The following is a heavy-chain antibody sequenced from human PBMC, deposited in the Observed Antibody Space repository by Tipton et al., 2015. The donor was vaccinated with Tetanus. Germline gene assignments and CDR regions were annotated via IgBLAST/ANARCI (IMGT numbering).Heavy chain of an antibody. V-gene: IGHV3-21*01. J-gene: IGHJ4*02. CDR2: ISSTSTYI. CDR3: ASGGSLDY. D-gene: IGHD2-15*01. CDR1: GFTLSRFS. Sequence: SLRLSCEVSGFTLSRFSMNWVRQAPGKGLEWISSISSTSTYIYYANSVKGRFTISRDNAKNSLFLQMNSLRAEDTAIYYCASGGSLDYWGQGTLVTVSS.